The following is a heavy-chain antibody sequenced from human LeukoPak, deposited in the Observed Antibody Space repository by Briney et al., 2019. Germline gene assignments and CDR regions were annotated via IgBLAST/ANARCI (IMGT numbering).Heavy chain of an antibody. CDR2: TSSSDAGT. J-gene: IGHJ4*02. V-gene: IGHV3-23*01. Sequence: GGSLRLSCAASGFTLSTYAMSWVRQTPGKGLEWVAATSSSDAGTYHADSVRGRFTISRDNSRSTLFLQMDSLRTDDTAVYYCAKGPIGELPDYWGQGTLVSVSS. D-gene: IGHD4-23*01. CDR3: AKGPIGELPDY. CDR1: GFTLSTYA.